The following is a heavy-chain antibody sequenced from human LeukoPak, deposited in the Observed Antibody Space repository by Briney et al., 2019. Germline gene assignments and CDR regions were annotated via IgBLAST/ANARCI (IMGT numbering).Heavy chain of an antibody. D-gene: IGHD2-15*01. CDR1: GFTFSSYA. J-gene: IGHJ4*02. Sequence: GGSLRLSCAASGFTFSSYAMSWVRQAPGKGLEWVSAISGSGVNTYYADSVKGRFTISRDNSKNTLYLQMDSLRAEDTAVYYCARAGYCSGGSCYGSDYWGQGTLVSVSS. V-gene: IGHV3-23*01. CDR2: ISGSGVNT. CDR3: ARAGYCSGGSCYGSDY.